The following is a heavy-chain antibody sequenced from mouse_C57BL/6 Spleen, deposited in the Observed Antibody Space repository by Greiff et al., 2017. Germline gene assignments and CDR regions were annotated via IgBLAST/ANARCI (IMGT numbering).Heavy chain of an antibody. CDR2: INPGSGGP. J-gene: IGHJ2*01. CDR1: GYAFTNYL. CDR3: ARLRFDY. V-gene: IGHV1-54*01. Sequence: QVQLKESGAELVRPGTSVKVSCKASGYAFTNYLIEWVKQRPGQGLEWIGVINPGSGGPNYNEKFKGKATLTADESSSTAYMQLSSLTSEDSAVYFGARLRFDYWGQGTTLTVSS.